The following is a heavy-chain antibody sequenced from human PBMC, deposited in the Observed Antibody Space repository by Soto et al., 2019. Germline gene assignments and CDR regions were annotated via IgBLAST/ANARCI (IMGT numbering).Heavy chain of an antibody. V-gene: IGHV2-5*01. CDR2: LYFNEDR. CDR1: GFSLRTTGVG. CDR3: IYRRAAYDYHGLDV. Sequence: QITLKESGPTLVKPTQTLTLTCTFSGFSLRTTGVGVGWIRQPPGQSLEWLAVLYFNEDRRYNPSLKNRLTITKDTPKDQVVLAMTDVNPVDTATYDCIYRRAAYDYHGLDVWGQGTTFTVSS. D-gene: IGHD6-13*01. J-gene: IGHJ6*02.